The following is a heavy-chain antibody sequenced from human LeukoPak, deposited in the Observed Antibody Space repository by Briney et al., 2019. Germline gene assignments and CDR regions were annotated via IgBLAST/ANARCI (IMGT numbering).Heavy chain of an antibody. J-gene: IGHJ4*02. CDR1: GGSISSGGYY. CDR3: ATLLLRVHKFDY. Sequence: PSQTLSLTCTVSGGSISSGGYYWSWIRQPPGKGLEWIGYIYHSGSTYYNPSLKSRVTISVDRSKNQFSLKLSSVTAADTAVYYCATLLLRVHKFDYWGQGTLVTVSS. CDR2: IYHSGST. V-gene: IGHV4-30-2*01.